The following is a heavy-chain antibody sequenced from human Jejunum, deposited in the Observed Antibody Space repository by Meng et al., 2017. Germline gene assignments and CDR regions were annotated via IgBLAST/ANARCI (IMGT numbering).Heavy chain of an antibody. CDR3: ARGRDYYGSGNYYNTNWFGP. CDR1: GASVNRVIYY. V-gene: IGHV4-61*01. Sequence: QVQLPSACPALGRTSETLSLPCTVSGASVNRVIYYWSWIRQPPGKGLEWIGFMYYNEKTNYNPSLKSRVTISVDTSKNQFSLKLTSVTAADTAVYYCARGRDYYGSGNYYNTNWFGPWGQGTLVTVSS. D-gene: IGHD3-10*01. CDR2: MYYNEKT. J-gene: IGHJ5*02.